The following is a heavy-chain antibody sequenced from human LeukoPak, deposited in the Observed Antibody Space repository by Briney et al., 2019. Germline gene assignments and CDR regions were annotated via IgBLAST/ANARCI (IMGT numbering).Heavy chain of an antibody. CDR3: ARSLIDYGGSYDAFDI. CDR2: ISGGGDVT. V-gene: IGHV3-23*01. CDR1: DFNFITYA. J-gene: IGHJ3*02. D-gene: IGHD4-23*01. Sequence: GGSLRLSCAASDFNFITYAMSWVRQAPGKGLEWVSTISGGGDVTYYADSVKGRFTISRDNSKNTLYLQMNSLRVEDTAVYYCARSLIDYGGSYDAFDIWGQGTMVTISS.